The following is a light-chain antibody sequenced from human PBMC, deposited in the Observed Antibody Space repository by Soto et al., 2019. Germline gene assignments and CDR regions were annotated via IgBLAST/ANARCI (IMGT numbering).Light chain of an antibody. Sequence: EIVLTQSPATLSLSPGESATLSCRASQSVSNYLAWYQQKPGQAPRLLIYDASNRATGIPPRFSGSGSGTDYTLTISSLEPEDFAVYYCQQRGKWPLTCGGGTKVEIK. CDR1: QSVSNY. CDR2: DAS. V-gene: IGKV3-11*01. J-gene: IGKJ4*01. CDR3: QQRGKWPLT.